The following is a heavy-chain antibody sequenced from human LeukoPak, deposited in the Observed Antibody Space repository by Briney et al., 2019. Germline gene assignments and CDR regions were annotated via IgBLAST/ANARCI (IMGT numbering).Heavy chain of an antibody. J-gene: IGHJ6*03. V-gene: IGHV1-18*01. CDR1: GYTFTSYG. Sequence: ASVKVSCKASGYTFTSYGISWVRQAPGQGLEWMGWISAYNGNTNYAQKLQGRVTITTDTSTSTAYMELRSLRSDDTAVYYCARADTTPPYYYYYMDVWGKGTTVTISS. CDR2: ISAYNGNT. CDR3: ARADTTPPYYYYYMDV. D-gene: IGHD1-26*01.